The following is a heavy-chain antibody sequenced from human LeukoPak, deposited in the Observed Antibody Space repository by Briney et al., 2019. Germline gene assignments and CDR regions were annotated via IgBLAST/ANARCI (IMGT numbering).Heavy chain of an antibody. D-gene: IGHD3-9*01. CDR1: GFTFGSYS. CDR2: ISSSSSYI. Sequence: PGGSLRLSCAASGFTFGSYSMNWVRQAPGKGLEWVSSISSSSSYIYYADSVKGRFTSSRDNAKNSLYLQMNSLRAEDTAVYYCASSLRYFDWLFDYWGQGTLVTVSS. V-gene: IGHV3-21*01. J-gene: IGHJ4*02. CDR3: ASSLRYFDWLFDY.